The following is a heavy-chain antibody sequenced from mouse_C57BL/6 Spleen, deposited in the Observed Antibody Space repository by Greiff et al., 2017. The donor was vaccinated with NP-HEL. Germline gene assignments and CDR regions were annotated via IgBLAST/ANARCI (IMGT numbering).Heavy chain of an antibody. D-gene: IGHD2-2*01. CDR3: ARDDGVTTTWFAY. J-gene: IGHJ3*01. CDR2: ISDGGSYT. Sequence: EVQLQESGGGLVKPGGSLKLSCAASGFTFSSYAMSWVRQTPEKRLEWVATISDGGSYTYYPDNVKGRFTISRDNAKNNLYLQMSHLKSEDTAMYYCARDDGVTTTWFAYWGQGTLVTVSA. V-gene: IGHV5-4*01. CDR1: GFTFSSYA.